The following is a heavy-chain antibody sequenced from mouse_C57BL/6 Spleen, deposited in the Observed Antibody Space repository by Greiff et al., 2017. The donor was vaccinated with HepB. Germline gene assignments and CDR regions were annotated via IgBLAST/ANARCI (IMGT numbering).Heavy chain of an antibody. D-gene: IGHD1-1*01. CDR2: IYPGSGST. CDR3: ARREDYYGSSYDYAMDY. V-gene: IGHV1-55*01. Sequence: VQLQQSGAELVKPGASVKMSCKASGYTFTSYWITWVKQRPGQGLEWIGGIYPGSGSTNYNEKFKSKATLTVDTSSGTAYMQLSSLTSEDSAVYYCARREDYYGSSYDYAMDYWGQGTSVTVSS. CDR1: GYTFTSYW. J-gene: IGHJ4*01.